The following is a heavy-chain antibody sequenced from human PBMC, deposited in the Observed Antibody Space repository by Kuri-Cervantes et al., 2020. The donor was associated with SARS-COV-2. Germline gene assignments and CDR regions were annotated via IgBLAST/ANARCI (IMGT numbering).Heavy chain of an antibody. CDR2: IKQDGSEK. J-gene: IGHJ5*02. CDR1: GFTFSSYW. V-gene: IGHV3-7*03. Sequence: GESLKISCAASGFTFSSYWMSWVHQAPGKGLEWVANIKQDGSEKYYVDSVKGRFTISRDNAKNPLYLQMNSLRAEDTAVYYCAKAGRRGLDHWGQGTLVTVSS. CDR3: AKAGRRGLDH.